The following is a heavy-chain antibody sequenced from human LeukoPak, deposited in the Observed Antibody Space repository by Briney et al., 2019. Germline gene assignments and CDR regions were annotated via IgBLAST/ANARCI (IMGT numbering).Heavy chain of an antibody. D-gene: IGHD6-6*01. Sequence: GASVKVSCKASGYTFTNYGFSWVRRAPGQGLEWMGWISAYNGNTNYAQNFQDRVTMTTDTSTTTAYMGLRSLRSDDTAVYYCARHTYSSSSSFNFWGQGTLVNVSS. CDR3: ARHTYSSSSSFNF. CDR2: ISAYNGNT. J-gene: IGHJ4*02. V-gene: IGHV1-18*01. CDR1: GYTFTNYG.